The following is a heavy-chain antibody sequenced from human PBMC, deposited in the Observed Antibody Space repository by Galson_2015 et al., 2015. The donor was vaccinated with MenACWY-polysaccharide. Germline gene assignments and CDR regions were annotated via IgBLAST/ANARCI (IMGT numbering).Heavy chain of an antibody. V-gene: IGHV2-5*02. J-gene: IGHJ4*02. CDR1: GFSLRTIGGG. CDR3: AHILYSNSVGDY. Sequence: PALVPPTQPLTLPCTFSGFSLRTIGGGVGWIRQPPGKALEWLALIYWDDDKRYSPSLKSRLNITKDTSKNQVVLTMTNMDPVDTATYYCAHILYSNSVGDYWGQGTLVAVSS. CDR2: IYWDDDK. D-gene: IGHD4-11*01.